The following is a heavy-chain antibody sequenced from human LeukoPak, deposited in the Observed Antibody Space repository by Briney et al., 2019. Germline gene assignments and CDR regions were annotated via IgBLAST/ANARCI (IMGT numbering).Heavy chain of an antibody. Sequence: PSETLSLTCTVPGDFISSHYWSWIRQPPGKGLEWIGYMSDSVRTKDNPSLNSRVTLSADTSRSQFSLRLTSVTAADTAVYYCARDSRYYSGWFDDGLDVWGPGTTVTVSS. CDR3: ARDSRYYSGWFDDGLDV. CDR1: GDFISSHY. D-gene: IGHD3-10*01. J-gene: IGHJ6*02. V-gene: IGHV4-59*11. CDR2: MSDSVRT.